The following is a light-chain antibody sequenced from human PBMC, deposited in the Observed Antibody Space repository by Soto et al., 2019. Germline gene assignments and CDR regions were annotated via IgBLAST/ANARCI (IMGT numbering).Light chain of an antibody. V-gene: IGLV1-44*01. CDR2: SNS. J-gene: IGLJ3*02. CDR1: RSNMRNNP. Sequence: QSVLTQPPSASGTPGQRVTISCSGNRSNMRNNPVSWYQQFPGTAPKLLIYSNSERPSGVPDRFSGSESGTSASLAISGLLSEDEADYYCAAWDESLGGPWVFGRGTKLTVL. CDR3: AAWDESLGGPWV.